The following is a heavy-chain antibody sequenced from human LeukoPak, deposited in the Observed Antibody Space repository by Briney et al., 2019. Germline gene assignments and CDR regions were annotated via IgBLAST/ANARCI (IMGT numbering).Heavy chain of an antibody. CDR2: INPSGGST. Sequence: ASVKVSCMASGYTFTSYYMHWVRQAPGQGLEWMGIINPSGGSTSYAQKFQGRVTMTRDMSTSTVYMELSSLRSEDTAVYYCARVMGKEFYGDDYWGQGTLVTVSS. CDR3: ARVMGKEFYGDDY. CDR1: GYTFTSYY. J-gene: IGHJ4*02. V-gene: IGHV1-46*01. D-gene: IGHD4-17*01.